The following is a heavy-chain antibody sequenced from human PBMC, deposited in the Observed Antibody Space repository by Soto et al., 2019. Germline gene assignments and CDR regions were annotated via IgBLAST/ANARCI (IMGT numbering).Heavy chain of an antibody. CDR2: INAGNGNT. CDR3: AREGDILTDY. V-gene: IGHV1-3*01. CDR1: GYTFTIYA. J-gene: IGHJ4*02. Sequence: GASVKVSCKASGYTFTIYAIHWVRQAPGQRLEWMGWINAGNGNTKYSQNFQGRVTITRDTSASTAYMELSSLRSEDTAVYYCAREGDILTDYWGQGTLVTVSS. D-gene: IGHD3-9*01.